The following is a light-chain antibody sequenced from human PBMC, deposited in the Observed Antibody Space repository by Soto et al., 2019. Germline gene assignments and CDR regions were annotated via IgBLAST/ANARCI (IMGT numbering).Light chain of an antibody. CDR1: SSNIGSNY. CDR3: AAWDDSLSGKV. V-gene: IGLV1-47*02. Sequence: QAVVTQPPSASGTPGQRVTISCSGSSSNIGSNYVYWYQQHPGTAPKPLIYSNTQRPSGVPDRFSGSKSGTSGSLAISGLPSEDEADYYCAAWDDSLSGKVFGGGTKLTVL. CDR2: SNT. J-gene: IGLJ3*02.